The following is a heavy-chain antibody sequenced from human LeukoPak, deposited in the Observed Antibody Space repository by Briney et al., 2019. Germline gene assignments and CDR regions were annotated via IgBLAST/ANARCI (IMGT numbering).Heavy chain of an antibody. D-gene: IGHD2-2*01. CDR3: ARGSAVSCTSTSCHAPIDY. Sequence: ASVTVSFKASGYTFTDYYIIWMRQAPGRGLEYMGWINPNSGATRNVQNFQGRITITRDTSVSTAYMDLGTLTSDDAAIYFCARGSAVSCTSTSCHAPIDYWGQGTLVTVSS. J-gene: IGHJ4*02. V-gene: IGHV1-2*02. CDR2: INPNSGAT. CDR1: GYTFTDYY.